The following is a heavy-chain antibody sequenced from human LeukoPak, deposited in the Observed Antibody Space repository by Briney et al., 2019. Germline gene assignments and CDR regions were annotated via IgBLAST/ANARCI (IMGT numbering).Heavy chain of an antibody. Sequence: GGSLRLSCAASGFTVSSNYMSWVRQAPGKGLEWVSVIYSDGSTYYADSVKGRFTISRHNSKTTVYLQMNSVRTEDTAVYYCAREQQLGLFDYWGQGTLVTVSS. CDR1: GFTVSSNY. V-gene: IGHV3-53*04. D-gene: IGHD6-13*01. CDR3: AREQQLGLFDY. J-gene: IGHJ4*02. CDR2: IYSDGST.